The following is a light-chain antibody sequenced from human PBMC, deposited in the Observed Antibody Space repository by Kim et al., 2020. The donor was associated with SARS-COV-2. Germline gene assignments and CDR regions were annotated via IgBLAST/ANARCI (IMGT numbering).Light chain of an antibody. Sequence: SVGDRVPNPGQAIQDISKYVNWYQQKAKKAPKRLINDVSILQTGVTPRLSGSRSGTHFSLTLGSLQPKKIATYVCQQYEHAPYTSAQGTNLEF. J-gene: IGKJ2*01. CDR1: QDISKY. CDR2: DVS. V-gene: IGKV1-33*01. CDR3: QQYEHAPYT.